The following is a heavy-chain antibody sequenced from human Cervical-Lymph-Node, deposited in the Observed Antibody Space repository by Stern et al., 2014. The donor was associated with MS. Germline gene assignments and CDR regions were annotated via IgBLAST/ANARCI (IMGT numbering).Heavy chain of an antibody. V-gene: IGHV1-46*01. CDR3: TRAVGGVGRE. Sequence: QVQLVQSGPEVKKPGASVMVSCKTSGYTFTNYYIHWVRQAPGQGLEWMGIINPNGSVTASAQKFQGRLTMTRDTSTTTVYMRLITLKSEDTAMYYCTRAVGGVGREWGQGTLVVVSS. D-gene: IGHD3-16*01. CDR1: GYTFTNYY. J-gene: IGHJ4*02. CDR2: INPNGSVT.